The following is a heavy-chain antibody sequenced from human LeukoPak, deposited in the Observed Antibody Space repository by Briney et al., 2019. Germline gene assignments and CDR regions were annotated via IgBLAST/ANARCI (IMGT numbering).Heavy chain of an antibody. V-gene: IGHV1-46*01. CDR3: ARWTGTTGLDY. J-gene: IGHJ4*02. CDR1: GYSFSSYY. D-gene: IGHD1-1*01. Sequence: ASVKVSCKASGYSFSSYYMHWVRQAPGQGLEWMGIINPSGGSTTYAQKFRDRVTMTRDTSTTTVYMELSSLKSEDAAVYYCARWTGTTGLDYWGQGTLVTVSS. CDR2: INPSGGST.